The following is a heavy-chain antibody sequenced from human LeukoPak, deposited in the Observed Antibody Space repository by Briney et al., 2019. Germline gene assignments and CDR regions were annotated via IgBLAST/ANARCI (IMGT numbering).Heavy chain of an antibody. CDR1: AFTFSNYA. CDR2: IRGGST. D-gene: IGHD5-24*01. Sequence: GGSLRLSCATSAFTFSNYAMNWVRRAPGKGLEWVSGIRGGSTYYAESVKGRFTIFRDNSKNTLDLQMNSLRAEDTAVYYCAKGGDGYDWGFGYWGQGTLVTVSS. J-gene: IGHJ4*02. CDR3: AKGGDGYDWGFGY. V-gene: IGHV3-23*01.